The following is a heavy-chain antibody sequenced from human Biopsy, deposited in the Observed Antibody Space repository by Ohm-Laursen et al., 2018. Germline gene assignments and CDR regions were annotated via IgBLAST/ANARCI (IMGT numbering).Heavy chain of an antibody. D-gene: IGHD5-12*01. CDR2: IYHTGST. Sequence: SQTLSLTCTVSGDSISSGDNYWSWIRQFPGKGLEWIAYIYHTGSTYYNPSLKSRLSIAIDTSKNQFSVSLRSVAAADTAVYYCARADMVTTIVDYWGQGTLVTVSS. V-gene: IGHV4-31*03. J-gene: IGHJ4*02. CDR3: ARADMVTTIVDY. CDR1: GDSISSGDNY.